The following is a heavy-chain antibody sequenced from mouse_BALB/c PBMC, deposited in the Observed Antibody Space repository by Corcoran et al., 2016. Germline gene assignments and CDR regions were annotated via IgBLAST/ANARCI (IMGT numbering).Heavy chain of an antibody. V-gene: IGHV1-31*01. D-gene: IGHD2-1*01. CDR3: AIPLYGNLAY. CDR1: GYSFTGYY. CDR2: INPYNGAT. J-gene: IGHJ3*01. Sequence: EVQLQQSGPELVKPGASVKISCKASGYSFTGYYMHWVKQSHVKSLEWIGRINPYNGATSYNQNFKDKASLTVDKSSSTAYMELHSLTSEDSAVYYCAIPLYGNLAYWGQGTLVTVSA.